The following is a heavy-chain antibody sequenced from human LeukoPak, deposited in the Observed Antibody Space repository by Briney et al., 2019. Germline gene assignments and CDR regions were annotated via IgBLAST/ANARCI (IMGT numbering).Heavy chain of an antibody. CDR2: IYYTGNT. Sequence: SETLSLTCSVSGDSIVGYYWGWIRQPPGKGLEWVGNIYYTGNTYYNSSLKSRVTISLDTSKNQFSLKVISMTAADTAAYYCTKSDGYGLIRICGRGTMVTVSS. CDR3: TKSDGYGLIRI. D-gene: IGHD3-10*01. J-gene: IGHJ3*02. CDR1: GDSIVGYY. V-gene: IGHV4-39*07.